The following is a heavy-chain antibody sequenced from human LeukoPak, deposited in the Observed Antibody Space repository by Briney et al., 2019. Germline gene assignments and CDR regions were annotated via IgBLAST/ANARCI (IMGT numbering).Heavy chain of an antibody. CDR3: AKDREGSGSFYPDY. D-gene: IGHD1-26*01. CDR1: GFNFDRYT. J-gene: IGHJ4*02. V-gene: IGHV3-23*01. CDR2: ISGSGGST. Sequence: GGSLRLSCATSGFNFDRYTIHWVRQAPGKGLEWVSVISGSGGSTYYADSVKGRFTISRDNSKNTLYLQMNSLRAEDTAVYYCAKDREGSGSFYPDYWGQGTLVTVSS.